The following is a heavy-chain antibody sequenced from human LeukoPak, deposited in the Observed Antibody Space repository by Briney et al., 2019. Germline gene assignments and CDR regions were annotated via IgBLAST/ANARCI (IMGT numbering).Heavy chain of an antibody. J-gene: IGHJ4*02. CDR1: GYTLTELS. Sequence: APVKVSCKVSGYTLTELSMHWVRQAPGKGLEWMGGFDPEDGKTTYAQKFQGRVTMTEDTSTDTAYMELSSLRSEDTAVYYCATGSSVPYYFDYWGQGTLVTVSS. V-gene: IGHV1-24*01. CDR3: ATGSSVPYYFDY. CDR2: FDPEDGKT.